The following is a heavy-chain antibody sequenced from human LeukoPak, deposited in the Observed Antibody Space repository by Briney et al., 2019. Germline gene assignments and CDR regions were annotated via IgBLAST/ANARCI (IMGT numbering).Heavy chain of an antibody. CDR1: GFTFKNCA. J-gene: IGHJ4*02. D-gene: IGHD4-11*01. Sequence: GGSLRLSCVASGFTFKNCAMSWVRQAPGKGLERVSGINYSGGHKYYADSVKGRFTISRDSSKNTLSLQMNSLTTEDTAVYYCAKDDSMTLDHFDYWGQGALVTVSS. CDR2: INYSGGHK. V-gene: IGHV3-23*01. CDR3: AKDDSMTLDHFDY.